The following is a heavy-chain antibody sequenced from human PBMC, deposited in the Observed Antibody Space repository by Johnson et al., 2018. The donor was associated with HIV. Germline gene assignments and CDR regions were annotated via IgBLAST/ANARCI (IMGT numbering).Heavy chain of an antibody. D-gene: IGHD3-10*01. CDR3: ARDSPVEITMVQGVIGI. CDR1: GFTFDDYG. V-gene: IGHV3-20*04. J-gene: IGHJ3*02. CDR2: INWNGGST. Sequence: VLLVESGGGVVRPGGSLRLSCAASGFTFDDYGMSWVHQAPGKGLEWVSGINWNGGSTGYADSVKGRFTISRDNSKNTLYLQMNSLRAEDTAVYYCARDSPVEITMVQGVIGIWGQGTMVTVSS.